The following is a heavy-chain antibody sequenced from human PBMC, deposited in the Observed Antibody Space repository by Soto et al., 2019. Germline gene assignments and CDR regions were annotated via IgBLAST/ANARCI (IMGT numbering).Heavy chain of an antibody. CDR1: GGSISGYY. J-gene: IGHJ4*02. CDR3: ARAGRDGYNGLLDY. CDR2: IYYTGST. D-gene: IGHD5-12*01. Sequence: SETLSLTCTASGGSISGYYWNWIRQPPGKGLEWIGYIYYTGSTNSNPSLKSRVTISVDTSKNQFSLKLRSVTAADTAVYYWARAGRDGYNGLLDYWGQGTLVTVSS. V-gene: IGHV4-59*01.